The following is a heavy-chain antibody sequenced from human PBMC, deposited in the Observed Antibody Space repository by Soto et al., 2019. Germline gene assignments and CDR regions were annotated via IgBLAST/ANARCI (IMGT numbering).Heavy chain of an antibody. CDR1: GYTFTGYY. D-gene: IGHD3-22*01. CDR2: INPNSGGT. CDR3: ARDRPYYYDSRGYYYDY. J-gene: IGHJ4*02. Sequence: QVQLVQSGAEVKKPGASVKGSCKASGYTFTGYYMHWVRQAPGQGLEWRGWINPNSGGTNYAQKFQGRVTMTRDTSISTAYMELSRLRSDDTAVYYCARDRPYYYDSRGYYYDYWGQGTLVTVSS. V-gene: IGHV1-2*02.